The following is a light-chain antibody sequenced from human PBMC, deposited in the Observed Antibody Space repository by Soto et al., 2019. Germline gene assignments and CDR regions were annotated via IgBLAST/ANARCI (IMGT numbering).Light chain of an antibody. CDR3: GSWDSSLSAYV. CDR2: EVN. CDR1: SXDVGGYNY. Sequence: QSALTQPPSASGSPGQSVAISCTGTSXDVGGYNYVSWHQQHPGEAPKLMIYEVNKRPSGVPDRFSGSKSGTSATLGITGFQTGDEADYYCGSWDSSLSAYVFGTGTKATVL. V-gene: IGLV2-8*01. J-gene: IGLJ1*01.